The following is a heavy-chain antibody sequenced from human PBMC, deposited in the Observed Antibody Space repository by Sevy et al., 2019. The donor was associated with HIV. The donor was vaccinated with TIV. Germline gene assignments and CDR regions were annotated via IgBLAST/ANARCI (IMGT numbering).Heavy chain of an antibody. CDR2: IIPIFGTA. CDR3: ARAGGIIAAAGTGDYYMDV. CDR1: GGTFSSYA. J-gene: IGHJ6*03. Sequence: ASVKVSCKASGGTFSSYAISWVRQAPGQGLEWMGRIIPIFGTANYAQKFQGRVTITADESTSTAYMELSSLRSEDTAVYYCARAGGIIAAAGTGDYYMDVWGKGTTVTVSS. V-gene: IGHV1-69*13. D-gene: IGHD6-13*01.